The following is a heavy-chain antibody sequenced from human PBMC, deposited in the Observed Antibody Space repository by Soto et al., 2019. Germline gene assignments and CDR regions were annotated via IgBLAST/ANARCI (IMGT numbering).Heavy chain of an antibody. CDR2: ISAYNGNT. CDR1: GYTCTSHG. CDR3: ARDLGGYNSIAAY. Sequence: ASVKVSCKASGYTCTSHGITWVRQAPGQGLEWMGWISAYNGNTNYTQNLQGRITMTTDTSTSTAYMELRSLRSDDTAVYYCARDLGGYNSIAAYWGQGALVTVS. J-gene: IGHJ4*02. D-gene: IGHD5-12*01. V-gene: IGHV1-18*01.